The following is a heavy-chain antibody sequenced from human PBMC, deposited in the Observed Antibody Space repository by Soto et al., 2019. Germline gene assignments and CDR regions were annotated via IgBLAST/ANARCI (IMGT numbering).Heavy chain of an antibody. CDR2: IWYDGSNK. CDR3: ARDGSLGYSSSWYVVGSYYYYYGMDV. CDR1: GFTFSSYG. V-gene: IGHV3-33*01. D-gene: IGHD6-13*01. Sequence: PGGSLRLSFAASGFTFSSYGMHLVRQAPGKGLEWVAVIWYDGSNKYYADSVKGRFTISRDNSKNTLYLQMNSLRAEDTAVYYCARDGSLGYSSSWYVVGSYYYYYGMDVWGQGTTVTVSS. J-gene: IGHJ6*02.